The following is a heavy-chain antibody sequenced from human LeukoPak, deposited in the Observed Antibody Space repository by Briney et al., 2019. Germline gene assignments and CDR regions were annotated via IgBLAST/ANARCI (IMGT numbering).Heavy chain of an antibody. CDR3: ATAEEVVATPAFDY. J-gene: IGHJ4*02. D-gene: IGHD3-22*01. CDR2: FDPEDGET. CDR1: GYTLTELS. Sequence: ASVKVSCKVSGYTLTELSMHWVRQAPGKGLEWMGGFDPEDGETIYAQKFQGRVTMTEDTSTDTAYMELSSLRSEDTAVYYCATAEEVVATPAFDYWGQGTLVTVSS. V-gene: IGHV1-24*01.